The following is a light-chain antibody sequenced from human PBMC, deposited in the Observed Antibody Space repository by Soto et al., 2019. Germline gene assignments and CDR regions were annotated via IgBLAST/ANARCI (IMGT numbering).Light chain of an antibody. Sequence: QAVVTQEPSLTVSPGGTVTLTCASSTGAVTSDSYPSWFQQKPGQAPRALIYTISNKHSWTPARFSGSPLGGKAALTLSDVQAEDEAAYFCLLYYDGAQVFGPGTKLTVL. J-gene: IGLJ1*01. CDR2: TIS. CDR1: TGAVTSDSY. V-gene: IGLV7-43*01. CDR3: LLYYDGAQV.